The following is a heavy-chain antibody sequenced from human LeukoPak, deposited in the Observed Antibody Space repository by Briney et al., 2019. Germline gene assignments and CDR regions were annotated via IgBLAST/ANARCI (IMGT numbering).Heavy chain of an antibody. D-gene: IGHD6-19*01. J-gene: IGHJ6*02. V-gene: IGHV3-48*04. CDR1: GLTFSSYS. CDR3: ARAYSSGWNLFYYYGMDV. CDR2: ISDSSSTI. Sequence: GGSLRLSCAASGLTFSSYSMMWVRQAPGKGLEWVSYISDSSSTIYYADSVKGRFTISRDNAKNSLYLQMNSLRAEDTAVYYCARAYSSGWNLFYYYGMDVWGQGTTVTVSS.